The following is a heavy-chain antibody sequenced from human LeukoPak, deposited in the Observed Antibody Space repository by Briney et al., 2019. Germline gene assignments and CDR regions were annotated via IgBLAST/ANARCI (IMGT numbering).Heavy chain of an antibody. CDR1: GFTFSSYA. V-gene: IGHV3-23*01. Sequence: GGSLRLSCAASGFTFSSYAMGWVRQAPGKGLEWVSAISGSGGITSYADSVKGRFTISRDNSKNTLYLQINSLRDEDTSVYYCAKGYGWEASYYYYYMDVWGKGTTVTISS. J-gene: IGHJ6*03. D-gene: IGHD1-26*01. CDR3: AKGYGWEASYYYYYMDV. CDR2: ISGSGGIT.